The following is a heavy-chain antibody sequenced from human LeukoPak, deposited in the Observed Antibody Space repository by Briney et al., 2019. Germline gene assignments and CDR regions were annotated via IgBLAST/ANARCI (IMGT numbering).Heavy chain of an antibody. CDR1: VYTFTSNY. J-gene: IGHJ5*02. Sequence: ASVKVSCKAFVYTFTSNYMHWVRQAPGQGPEWMGVISPSVGSTTYAQKFQGRVTLTRDMSTSTDYLELSSLRSEDTAVYYCARDNSVRDEAWWFNPWGQGTLVTVSS. CDR2: ISPSVGST. D-gene: IGHD5-24*01. V-gene: IGHV1-46*01. CDR3: ARDNSVRDEAWWFNP.